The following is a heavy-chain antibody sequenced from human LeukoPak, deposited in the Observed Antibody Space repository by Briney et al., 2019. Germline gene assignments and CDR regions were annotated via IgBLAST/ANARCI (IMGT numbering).Heavy chain of an antibody. Sequence: SETLSLTCAVYGGSFSGYYWSWIRQPPGKGLEWIGEINHSGSTNYNPSLKSRVTISVDTSKNQFSLKLSSVTAADTAVYYCARSEGGELWFSNWGQGTLVTVSS. J-gene: IGHJ4*02. V-gene: IGHV4-34*01. CDR2: INHSGST. D-gene: IGHD5-18*01. CDR1: GGSFSGYY. CDR3: ARSEGGELWFSN.